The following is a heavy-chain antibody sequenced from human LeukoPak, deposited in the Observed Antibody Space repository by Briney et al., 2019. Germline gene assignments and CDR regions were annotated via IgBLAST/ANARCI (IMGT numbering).Heavy chain of an antibody. D-gene: IGHD6-19*01. V-gene: IGHV1-18*04. J-gene: IGHJ4*02. Sequence: GASVKVSCKASGYTFTSYGISWVRQAPGQGLEWMGWISAYNGNTNYAQKLQGRVTMTTDTSTSTAYTELRSLRSDDTAVYYCARVTGLYSSEYYFDYWGQGTLVTVSS. CDR3: ARVTGLYSSEYYFDY. CDR2: ISAYNGNT. CDR1: GYTFTSYG.